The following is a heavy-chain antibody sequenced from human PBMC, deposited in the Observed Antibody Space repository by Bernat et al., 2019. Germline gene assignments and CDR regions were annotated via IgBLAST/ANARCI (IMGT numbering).Heavy chain of an antibody. J-gene: IGHJ4*02. V-gene: IGHV4-59*04. D-gene: IGHD3-22*01. CDR3: ARLGSSSSGRGFDY. CDR2: IYYSGTT. Sequence: QVQLQESGPGLVKPSETLSLTCTVSGGSISSYYWSWIRQPPGKGLEWIGNIYYSGTTYYNPSLKSRVTIFVDTSKNQFSLKLSSVTAADTAVYYCARLGSSSSGRGFDYWGQGTLVTVSS. CDR1: GGSISSYY.